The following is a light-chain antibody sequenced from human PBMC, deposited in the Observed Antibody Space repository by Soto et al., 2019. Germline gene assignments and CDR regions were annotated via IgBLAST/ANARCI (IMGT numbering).Light chain of an antibody. Sequence: IQLTQSPSSLSASVGDRVTMTCRASQAISSYLAWYQQKPGEAPKVLIYAASTLQSGVPSRFSGSGSGTDFTLTVSSLRPEDFATYYCQQLRSYPLTFGGGTTVGIK. V-gene: IGKV1-9*01. CDR1: QAISSY. CDR3: QQLRSYPLT. CDR2: AAS. J-gene: IGKJ4*01.